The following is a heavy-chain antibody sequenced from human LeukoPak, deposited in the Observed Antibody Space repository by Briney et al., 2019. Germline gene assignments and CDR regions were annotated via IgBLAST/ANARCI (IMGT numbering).Heavy chain of an antibody. D-gene: IGHD6-6*01. CDR2: IYYSGST. CDR3: ARGSIDSHIAATALDF. CDR1: AGSISTYY. J-gene: IGHJ4*02. Sequence: SSETLSLTCAVSAGSISTYYWSWIRQPPGKGLEWVGYIYYSGSTNYNPSLKSRVTISVDTSKNQFSLKLSSVTAADTAVYYCARGSIDSHIAATALDFWGQGTLVTVSS. V-gene: IGHV4-59*01.